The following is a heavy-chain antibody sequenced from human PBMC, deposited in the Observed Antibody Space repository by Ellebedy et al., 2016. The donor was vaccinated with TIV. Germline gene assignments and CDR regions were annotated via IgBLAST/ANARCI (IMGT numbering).Heavy chain of an antibody. D-gene: IGHD3-10*01. J-gene: IGHJ4*02. CDR2: ISYDGSNK. V-gene: IGHV3-30*18. CDR1: GFTFSSYG. Sequence: GESLKISXAASGFTFSSYGMHWVRQAPGKGLEWVAVISYDGSNKYYADSVKGRFTISRDNSKHTLYLQMNSLRAEDTAVYYCAKDRVLLWFGESYDYWGQGTLVTVSS. CDR3: AKDRVLLWFGESYDY.